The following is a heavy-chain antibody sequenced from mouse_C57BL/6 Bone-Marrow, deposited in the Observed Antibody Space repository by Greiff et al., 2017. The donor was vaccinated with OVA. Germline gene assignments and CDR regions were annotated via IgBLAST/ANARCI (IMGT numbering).Heavy chain of an antibody. Sequence: EVKLMESGGGLVKPGGSLKLSCAASGFTFSSYTMSWVRQTPEKRLAWVATISGGGGNTYYPDSVKGRFTISRDNAKNTLYLQMSSLRSEDTALYYCARHSTTVLDVWGTGTTVTVSS. CDR2: ISGGGGNT. CDR3: ARHSTTVLDV. J-gene: IGHJ1*03. V-gene: IGHV5-9*01. D-gene: IGHD1-1*01. CDR1: GFTFSSYT.